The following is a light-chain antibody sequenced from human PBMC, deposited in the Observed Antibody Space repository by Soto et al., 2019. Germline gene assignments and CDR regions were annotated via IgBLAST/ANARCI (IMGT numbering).Light chain of an antibody. Sequence: IVLPHSPTTLSVSPGERATLSFRASQSVSSNLAWFQQKPGQAPRLLIYGASTRATGIPARFSGSGSGTEFTLTFSSLQPDDFATYYCQQYNSYPWTFGQGTKVDI. J-gene: IGKJ1*01. V-gene: IGKV3-15*01. CDR3: QQYNSYPWT. CDR1: QSVSSN. CDR2: GAS.